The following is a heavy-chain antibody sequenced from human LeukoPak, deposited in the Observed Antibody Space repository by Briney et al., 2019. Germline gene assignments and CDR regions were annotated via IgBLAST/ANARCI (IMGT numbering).Heavy chain of an antibody. CDR1: GFTFSSFW. V-gene: IGHV3-23*01. CDR2: ISGSGGST. D-gene: IGHD3-16*01. J-gene: IGHJ4*02. Sequence: GGSLRLSCTASGFTFSSFWMSWVRQAPGKGLEWVSAISGSGGSTYYADSVKGRFTISRDNSKNTLYLQMNSLRAEDTAVYYCATEIVPVILGVDYWGQGTLVTVSS. CDR3: ATEIVPVILGVDY.